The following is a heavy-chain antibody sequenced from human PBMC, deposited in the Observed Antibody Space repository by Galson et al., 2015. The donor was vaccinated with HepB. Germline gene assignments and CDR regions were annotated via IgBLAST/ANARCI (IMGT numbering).Heavy chain of an antibody. CDR2: ISGRGGNT. D-gene: IGHD3-3*01. CDR1: GFTFSSYA. Sequence: SLRLSCAASGFTFSSYAMSWVRQAPGKGLEWVSSISGRGGNTYYTDSVKGRFTISRDNSKNTLYLQMNSLRAEDTAVYYCAKPPWTVFGVVSRKSYYFDHWGRGTLVTVSS. CDR3: AKPPWTVFGVVSRKSYYFDH. J-gene: IGHJ4*02. V-gene: IGHV3-23*01.